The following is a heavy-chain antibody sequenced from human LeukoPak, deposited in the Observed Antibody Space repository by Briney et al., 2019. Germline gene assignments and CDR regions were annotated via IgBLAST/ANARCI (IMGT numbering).Heavy chain of an antibody. CDR2: IWYDGSNK. J-gene: IGHJ4*02. V-gene: IGHV3-33*01. CDR1: GFTFSSYG. D-gene: IGHD3-22*01. Sequence: GGSLRLSCAASGFTFSSYGMHWVRQAPGKGLEWVAVIWYDGSNKYYADSVKGRFTISRDNSKNTLYLQMDSLRAEDTAVYYCARDEGYYDSSGYYYDPGPLDYWGQGTLVTVSS. CDR3: ARDEGYYDSSGYYYDPGPLDY.